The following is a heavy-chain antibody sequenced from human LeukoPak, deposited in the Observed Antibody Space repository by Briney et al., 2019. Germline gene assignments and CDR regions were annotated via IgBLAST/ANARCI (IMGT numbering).Heavy chain of an antibody. CDR3: TRDVRQQQVLRPYAFDI. V-gene: IGHV3-49*03. CDR2: IRSKAYGGTT. J-gene: IGHJ3*02. CDR1: GFTFGDYA. Sequence: PGRSLRLSCTASGFTFGDYAMSWFRQAPGKGLEWVGFIRSKAYGGTTEYAASVKGRFTISRDDSKSIAYLQMNSLKTEDTAVYYCTRDVRQQQVLRPYAFDIWGQGTMVTVSS. D-gene: IGHD6-13*01.